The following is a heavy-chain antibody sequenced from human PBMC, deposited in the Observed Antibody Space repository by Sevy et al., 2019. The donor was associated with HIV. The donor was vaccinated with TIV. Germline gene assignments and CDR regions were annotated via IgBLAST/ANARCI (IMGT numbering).Heavy chain of an antibody. CDR1: GFTFNGYG. V-gene: IGHV3-30*18. J-gene: IGHJ4*02. CDR2: ILYDGSNE. Sequence: GGSLRLSCAASGFTFNGYGMHWVRQAPGKGLEWVAVILYDGSNEYYADSVKGRFTISRDNSKNTVYLQMNRLRTEDTAVYYCAKGLHYGPASYYGGTDYWGQGTLVTVSS. CDR3: AKGLHYGPASYYGGTDY. D-gene: IGHD3-10*01.